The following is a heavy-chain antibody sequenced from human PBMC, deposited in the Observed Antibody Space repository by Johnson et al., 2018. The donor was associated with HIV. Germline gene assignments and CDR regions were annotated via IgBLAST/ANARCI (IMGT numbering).Heavy chain of an antibody. CDR2: ISSSGSTI. CDR3: ASRGVVVTAIPKFGAFDI. J-gene: IGHJ3*02. Sequence: VQLVESGGGVVQPGRSLRLSCAASGFTLSSYAMYWVRQAPGKGLEWVSYISSSGSTIYYADSVKGRFTISRDNSKNTLYLQMNSLRAEDTAVYYCASRGVVVTAIPKFGAFDIWGQGTMVTVSS. CDR1: GFTLSSYA. D-gene: IGHD2-21*02. V-gene: IGHV3-48*01.